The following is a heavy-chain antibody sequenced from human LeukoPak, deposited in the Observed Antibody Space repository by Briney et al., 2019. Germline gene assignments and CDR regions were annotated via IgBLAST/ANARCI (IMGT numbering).Heavy chain of an antibody. Sequence: GGSLRLSCAASGFTFSSYGMHWVRQAPGKGLEWVAVIWYDGSNKYYGDSVKGRFTISRDISKNTLYLQMNSLRAEDTAVYYCARGAYGSEGNVFDIWGQGTMVTVSS. CDR1: GFTFSSYG. CDR3: ARGAYGSEGNVFDI. J-gene: IGHJ3*02. V-gene: IGHV3-33*01. D-gene: IGHD3-10*01. CDR2: IWYDGSNK.